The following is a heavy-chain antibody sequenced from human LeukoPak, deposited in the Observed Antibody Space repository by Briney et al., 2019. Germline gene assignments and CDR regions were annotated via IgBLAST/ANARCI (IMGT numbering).Heavy chain of an antibody. V-gene: IGHV6-1*01. J-gene: IGHJ3*01. CDR3: ARGRYSGFDL. D-gene: IGHD2-15*01. Sequence: SQTLSLTCAISGDSVSTNSVAWNWTRHSPSRGLEWLGRTYYRSKWNNDYAVSVKSRITINPDTSKNQFSLQVNSVTPDDTALYYCARGRYSGFDLWGQGTMVTVSS. CDR1: GDSVSTNSVA. CDR2: TYYRSKWNN.